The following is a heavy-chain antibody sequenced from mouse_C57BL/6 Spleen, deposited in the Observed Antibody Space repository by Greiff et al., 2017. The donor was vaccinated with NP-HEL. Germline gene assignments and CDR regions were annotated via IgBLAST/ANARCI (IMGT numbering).Heavy chain of an antibody. Sequence: VQLQQPGAELVRPGSSVKLSCKASGYTFTSYWMHWVKQRPIQGLEWIGNIDPSDSETHYNQKFKDKATLTVDKSSSTAYMQLSSLTSDDSAVYYCARGSNLMDYWGQGTSVTVSS. CDR1: GYTFTSYW. CDR3: ARGSNLMDY. D-gene: IGHD2-5*01. J-gene: IGHJ4*01. V-gene: IGHV1-52*01. CDR2: IDPSDSET.